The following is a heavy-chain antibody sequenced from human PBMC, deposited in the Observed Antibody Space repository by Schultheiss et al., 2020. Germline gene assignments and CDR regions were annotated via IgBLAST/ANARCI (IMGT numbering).Heavy chain of an antibody. J-gene: IGHJ4*02. D-gene: IGHD6-19*01. CDR1: GFTFSSYA. Sequence: GGSLRLSCAASGFTFSSYAMHWVRQAPGKGLEWVAVISYDGSNKNYADSVKGRFTISRDNSKNTLYLQMNSLRAEDTAVYYCAKAAGYSSGWYLFVDYWGQGTLVTVSS. V-gene: IGHV3-30*04. CDR3: AKAAGYSSGWYLFVDY. CDR2: ISYDGSNK.